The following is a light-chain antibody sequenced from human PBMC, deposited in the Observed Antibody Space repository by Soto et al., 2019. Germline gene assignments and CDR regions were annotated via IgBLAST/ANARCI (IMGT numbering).Light chain of an antibody. Sequence: EVVLTQSPGTLSLSPGERATLSCRASQSVSTTYLAWYQQKPSQSPRLLMYSTSSRATGIPDRFSGSGSGTDFTLTISRLEPEDFAVYYCQQYGRSPNTFGQGTKLEI. J-gene: IGKJ2*01. CDR2: STS. CDR3: QQYGRSPNT. V-gene: IGKV3-20*01. CDR1: QSVSTTY.